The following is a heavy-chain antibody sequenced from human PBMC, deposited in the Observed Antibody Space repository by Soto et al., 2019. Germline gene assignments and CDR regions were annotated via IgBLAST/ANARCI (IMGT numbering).Heavy chain of an antibody. D-gene: IGHD4-17*01. CDR1: GFTFNSYW. CDR2: IEHAGREK. V-gene: IGHV3-7*01. J-gene: IGHJ4*02. Sequence: PGGSLRLSCSVSGFTFNSYWMTWVRQAPGQGLEWVANIEHAGREKNYLESVKGRFTISRDNAKNSLYLQMHSLRAEDTAVYYCARDIYGDYSLDYWGQGTPVTVSS. CDR3: ARDIYGDYSLDY.